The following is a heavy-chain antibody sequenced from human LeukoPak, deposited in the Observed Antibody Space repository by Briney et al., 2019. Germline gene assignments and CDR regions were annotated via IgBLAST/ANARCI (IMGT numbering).Heavy chain of an antibody. V-gene: IGHV1-46*01. Sequence: GASVKVSCKASGYTFTSYYMHWVRQAPGQGLEWMGIINSSGGSTSYAQKFQGRVTMTRDTSTSTVYMELSSLRSEDTAVYYCAREREVRRSYSGYHFYYYYGMDVWGQGTTVTVSS. CDR2: INSSGGST. CDR3: AREREVRRSYSGYHFYYYYGMDV. D-gene: IGHD5-12*01. CDR1: GYTFTSYY. J-gene: IGHJ6*02.